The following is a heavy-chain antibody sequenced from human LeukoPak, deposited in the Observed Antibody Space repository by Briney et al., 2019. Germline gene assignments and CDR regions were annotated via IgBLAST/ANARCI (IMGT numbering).Heavy chain of an antibody. V-gene: IGHV4-59*01. CDR3: VARHFSSAKYHFDY. CDR1: GDSISTYY. CDR2: IYYSGST. Sequence: SETLSLTCAVSGDSISTYYWTWIRQPPGKGLEWIGDIYYSGSTNYNPSLKSRVTMSVDTSKNQFSLNLRSVTAADTALYYCVARHFSSAKYHFDYWGQGTLVTVSS. J-gene: IGHJ4*02. D-gene: IGHD2-2*01.